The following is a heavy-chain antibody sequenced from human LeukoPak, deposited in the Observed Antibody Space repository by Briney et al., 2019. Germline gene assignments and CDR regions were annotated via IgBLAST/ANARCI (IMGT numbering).Heavy chain of an antibody. V-gene: IGHV3-72*01. CDR2: TRNKANSYTT. J-gene: IGHJ4*02. Sequence: PGGSLRLSCAASGFTFSDHYMDWVRQAPGKGLEWVGRTRNKANSYTTEYAASVKGRFTISRDDSKNSLYLQMNSLKTEDTAVYYCASALGYCSSTSSDYWGQGTLVTVSS. CDR1: GFTFSDHY. D-gene: IGHD2-2*01. CDR3: ASALGYCSSTSSDY.